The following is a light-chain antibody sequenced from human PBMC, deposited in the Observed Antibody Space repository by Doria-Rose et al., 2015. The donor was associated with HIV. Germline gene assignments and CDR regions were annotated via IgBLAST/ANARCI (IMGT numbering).Light chain of an antibody. CDR2: DGS. CDR1: QRFRSTY. Sequence: DTVMTQSPGTLSLSPGERATLSCRASQRFRSTYLAWYQQKPGQALSLLIYDGSTRATGIPDRFSASGSGTDFTLTINRLEPEDFALYYCHQYGTSWTFGQGTKVEI. J-gene: IGKJ1*01. V-gene: IGKV3-20*01. CDR3: HQYGTSWT.